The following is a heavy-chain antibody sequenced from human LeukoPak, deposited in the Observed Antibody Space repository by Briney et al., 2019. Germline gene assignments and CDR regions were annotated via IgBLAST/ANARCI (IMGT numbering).Heavy chain of an antibody. V-gene: IGHV3-21*01. D-gene: IGHD3-10*01. CDR3: ASLLRGVPPY. CDR2: ISSSSSYI. Sequence: PGGSLGLSCAASGFTFSSYSMNWVRQAPGKGLEWVSSISSSSSYIYYADSVKGRFTISRDNAKNSLYLQMNSLRAEDTAVYYCASLLRGVPPYWGQGTLVTVSS. J-gene: IGHJ4*02. CDR1: GFTFSSYS.